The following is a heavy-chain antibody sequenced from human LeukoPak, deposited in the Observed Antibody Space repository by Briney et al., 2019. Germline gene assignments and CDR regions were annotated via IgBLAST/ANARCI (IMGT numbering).Heavy chain of an antibody. J-gene: IGHJ5*02. CDR3: ARVNTMVRGVILGPKNWLDP. CDR2: INSDGSST. V-gene: IGHV3-74*01. D-gene: IGHD3-10*01. CDR1: GFTFSSYW. Sequence: PGGSLRLSCAASGFTFSSYWMHWVRQAPGKGLVWVSRINSDGSSTSYADSVKGRFTISRDNAKNTLYLQMNSLRAEDTAVYYCARVNTMVRGVILGPKNWLDPWGQGTLVTVSS.